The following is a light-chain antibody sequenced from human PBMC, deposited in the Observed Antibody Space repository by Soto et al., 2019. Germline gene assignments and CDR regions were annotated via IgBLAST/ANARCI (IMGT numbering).Light chain of an antibody. CDR1: QSVASN. CDR3: QQYHNWPPQYT. CDR2: GAS. Sequence: EIVMTQSPASLSVSPGDGAALYCRASQSVASNVAWYQQKPGRGPRLLIHGASTRAVGVPARFSGSGSGTDFTLTISSLQSEDFAVYYCQQYHNWPPQYTFGQGTKLQIK. V-gene: IGKV3-15*01. J-gene: IGKJ2*01.